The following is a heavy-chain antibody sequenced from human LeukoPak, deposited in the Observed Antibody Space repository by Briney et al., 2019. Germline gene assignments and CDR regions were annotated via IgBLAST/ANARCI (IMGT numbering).Heavy chain of an antibody. CDR2: ISNDGKYI. V-gene: IGHV3-21*01. CDR3: ARDRSRYSSSWYNPSPCY. Sequence: GGSLRLSCAASGFTFSSYSMNWVRQAPGGGLEWVSSISNDGKYIYYADSVKGRFTISRDNAKSSLYLQMNSLRAEDTAVYYCARDRSRYSSSWYNPSPCYWGQGTLVTVSS. J-gene: IGHJ4*02. CDR1: GFTFSSYS. D-gene: IGHD6-13*01.